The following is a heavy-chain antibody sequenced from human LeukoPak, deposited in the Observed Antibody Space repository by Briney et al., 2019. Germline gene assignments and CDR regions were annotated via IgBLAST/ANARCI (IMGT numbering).Heavy chain of an antibody. CDR1: GFTFSDYT. CDR3: ATEGRKFYED. J-gene: IGHJ4*02. V-gene: IGHV3-43*01. Sequence: GGSLRLSCAASGFTFSDYTMHWVRQGPGKGLEWVSLITRDGAYTVYAESVKGRFTISRDNSKNSLSLQMNSLRTEDTAFYYCATEGRKFYEDWGQGTLVTVSS. D-gene: IGHD2/OR15-2a*01. CDR2: ITRDGAYT.